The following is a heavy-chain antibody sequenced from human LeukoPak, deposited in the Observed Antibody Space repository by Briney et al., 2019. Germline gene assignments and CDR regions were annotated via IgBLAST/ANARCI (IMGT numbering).Heavy chain of an antibody. Sequence: ETLSLTCTVSGYSISSGYYWGWIRQPPGKGLEWIGSIYHSGTTYYKPSLKSRVTISVDTSKNQFSLKLSSVTAADTAVYYCARFERGVIIPFDYWGQGTLVTVSS. CDR3: ARFERGVIIPFDY. CDR1: GYSISSGYY. V-gene: IGHV4-38-2*02. J-gene: IGHJ4*02. CDR2: IYHSGTT. D-gene: IGHD3-10*01.